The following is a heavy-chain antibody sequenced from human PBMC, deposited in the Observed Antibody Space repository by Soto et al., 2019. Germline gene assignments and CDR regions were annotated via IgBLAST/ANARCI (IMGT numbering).Heavy chain of an antibody. CDR3: ARVETCSSTSCYSVFDY. J-gene: IGHJ4*02. CDR2: INSDGSST. V-gene: IGHV3-74*03. D-gene: IGHD2-2*01. CDR1: GFTFSSYW. Sequence: EVQLVESGGGLVQPGGSLRLSCAASGFTFSSYWMHWVRQAPGKGLVWVSRINSDGSSTTYADSVKGRFTISRDNAKNTRYLQINSMRAEDTAVYYCARVETCSSTSCYSVFDYWGQGTLVTVSS.